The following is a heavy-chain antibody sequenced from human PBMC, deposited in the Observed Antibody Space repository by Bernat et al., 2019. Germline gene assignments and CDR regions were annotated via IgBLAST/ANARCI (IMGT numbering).Heavy chain of an antibody. V-gene: IGHV3-23*01. CDR1: GFTFSSYA. D-gene: IGHD1-1*01. Sequence: EVQLLESGGGLVQPGGSLRLSCAASGFTFSSYAMSWVRQAPGKGLEWVSAISGSGGSTYYADSVKGRFTISRDKSKNRLYLQMNSLRAEDTDVYYCAKDSGGATGSYYYGMDVWGQGTTVTVSS. J-gene: IGHJ6*02. CDR3: AKDSGGATGSYYYGMDV. CDR2: ISGSGGST.